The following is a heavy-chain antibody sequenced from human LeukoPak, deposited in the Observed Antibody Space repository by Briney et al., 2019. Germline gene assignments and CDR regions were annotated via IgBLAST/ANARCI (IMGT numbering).Heavy chain of an antibody. CDR3: ARGGSGYCSAGSCYPIDY. Sequence: GGSLRLSCAASGSTFSSYWMHWVRQAPGKGLVWVSRINSDGSSTSYADSVKGRFTISRDNAKNTLYLQMNSLRAEDTAVYYCARGGSGYCSAGSCYPIDYWGQGTLVTVSS. J-gene: IGHJ4*02. D-gene: IGHD2-15*01. CDR2: INSDGSST. V-gene: IGHV3-74*01. CDR1: GSTFSSYW.